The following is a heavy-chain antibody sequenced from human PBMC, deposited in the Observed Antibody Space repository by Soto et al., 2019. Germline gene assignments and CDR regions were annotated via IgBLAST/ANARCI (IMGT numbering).Heavy chain of an antibody. CDR3: ARHRHYDILTGYYPPGFDY. J-gene: IGHJ4*02. CDR1: GGSFSGYY. Sequence: SETLSLTCAVYGGSFSGYYWSWIRQPPGKGLEWIGDINHSGSTNYNPSLKSRVTISVDTSKNQFSLKLSSVTAADTAVYYCARHRHYDILTGYYPPGFDYWGQGTLVTVSS. D-gene: IGHD3-9*01. V-gene: IGHV4-34*01. CDR2: INHSGST.